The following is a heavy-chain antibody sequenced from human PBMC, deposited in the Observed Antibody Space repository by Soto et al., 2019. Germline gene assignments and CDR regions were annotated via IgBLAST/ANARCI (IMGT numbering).Heavy chain of an antibody. Sequence: QLQLQESGPGLVKPSETLSLTCTVSGGSISSSSYYWGWIRQPPGKGLEWIGSIYYSGSTYYNPSLKSRVTISVATSKNQFSLKLSSVTAADTAVYYCATNDPLLIVATIIGEYYYYYGMDVWGQGTTVTVSS. J-gene: IGHJ6*02. CDR1: GGSISSSSYY. V-gene: IGHV4-39*01. CDR3: ATNDPLLIVATIIGEYYYYYGMDV. CDR2: IYYSGST. D-gene: IGHD5-12*01.